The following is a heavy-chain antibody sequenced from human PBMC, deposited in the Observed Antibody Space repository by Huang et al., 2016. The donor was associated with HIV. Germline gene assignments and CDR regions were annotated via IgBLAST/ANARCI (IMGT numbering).Heavy chain of an antibody. V-gene: IGHV3-30*18. CDR1: GFSFSDSG. CDR3: AKDRRAYYYGSGIEY. J-gene: IGHJ4*02. Sequence: QVQLVESGGGVVEPGRSLRVSCAASGFSFSDSGMHWVRQGKGKGVEWVAVISYDGRNKFYADSVKGRFTISRDNSKNTVYLQMNSLRAGDTAVYYCAKDRRAYYYGSGIEYWGQGARVTVSS. D-gene: IGHD3-10*01. CDR2: ISYDGRNK.